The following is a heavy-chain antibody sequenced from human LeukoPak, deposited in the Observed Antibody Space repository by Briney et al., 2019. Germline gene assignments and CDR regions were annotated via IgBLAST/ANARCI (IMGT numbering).Heavy chain of an antibody. CDR2: ISSSGSTI. J-gene: IGHJ3*02. CDR1: GFTVNTNG. Sequence: GGSLRLSCAASGFTVNTNGMHWVRQAPDKGLEWVSYISSSGSTIYYADSVKGRFTISRDNAKNSLYLQMNSLRDEDTAVYYCARDRFEPEVAFDIWGQGTMVTVSS. V-gene: IGHV3-48*02. CDR3: ARDRFEPEVAFDI. D-gene: IGHD1-14*01.